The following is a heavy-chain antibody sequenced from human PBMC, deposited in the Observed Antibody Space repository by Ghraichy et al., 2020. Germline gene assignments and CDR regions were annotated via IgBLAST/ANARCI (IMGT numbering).Heavy chain of an antibody. CDR2: ISNSGST. CDR3: ARDQYESNPAV. V-gene: IGHV4-59*11. Sequence: SETLSLTCAVSGVSINSHYWSWIRQPPGKGLEWIGYISNSGSTTYNPSLESRVTISVDNSKNQFSLQLTSVTAADTAVYYCARDQYESNPAVWGHGTMVTVYS. CDR1: GVSINSHY. J-gene: IGHJ3*01. D-gene: IGHD1-14*01.